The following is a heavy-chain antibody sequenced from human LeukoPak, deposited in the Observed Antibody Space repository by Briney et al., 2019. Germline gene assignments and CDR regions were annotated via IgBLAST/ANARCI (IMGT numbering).Heavy chain of an antibody. D-gene: IGHD5-18*01. V-gene: IGHV4-31*03. CDR3: ASAPTAINYRDLRFDY. J-gene: IGHJ4*02. CDR2: INHSGST. Sequence: SQTLSLTCTVSGGSISSGGYYWSWIRQHPGKGLEWIGEINHSGSTNYNPSLKSRVTISVDTSKNQFSLKLSSVTAADTAVYYCASAPTAINYRDLRFDYWGQGTLVTVSS. CDR1: GGSISSGGYY.